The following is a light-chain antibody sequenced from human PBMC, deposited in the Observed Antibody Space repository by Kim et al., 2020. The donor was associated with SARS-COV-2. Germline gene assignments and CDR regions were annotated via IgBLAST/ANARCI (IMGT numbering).Light chain of an antibody. CDR1: HSVNNY. Sequence: EIVLTQSPATLSLYPGDRATLSCRASHSVNNYLAWYQQKPGQPPRLLIYDASNRATGIPARFSGSGSGRDYTLTISSLEPEDSAIYYCQQRSNWLTFGGGTKVDIK. V-gene: IGKV3-11*02. J-gene: IGKJ4*01. CDR2: DAS. CDR3: QQRSNWLT.